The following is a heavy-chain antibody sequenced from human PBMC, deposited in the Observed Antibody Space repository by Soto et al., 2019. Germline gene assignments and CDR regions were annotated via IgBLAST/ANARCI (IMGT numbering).Heavy chain of an antibody. CDR1: GGSISSSSYY. J-gene: IGHJ5*02. CDR3: ARLLYCSSTSCYLRWFDP. CDR2: IYYSGST. V-gene: IGHV4-39*01. Sequence: PSETLSLTCTVSGGSISSSSYYWGWIRQPPGKGLEWIGSIYYSGSTYYNPSLKSRVTISVDTSKNQFSLKLSSVTAADTAVYYCARLLYCSSTSCYLRWFDPWGQGTLVTVSS. D-gene: IGHD2-2*01.